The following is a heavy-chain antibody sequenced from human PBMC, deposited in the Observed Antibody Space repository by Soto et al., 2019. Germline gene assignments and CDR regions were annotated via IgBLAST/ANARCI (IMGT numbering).Heavy chain of an antibody. CDR1: YT. J-gene: IGHJ4*02. Sequence: YTFNCVRQAPGKGLEWVSSISSTSTYIYYADSVRGRFTISRDNAKNSLYLQMNSLRAEDTAVYFCAVVAATAHFDLWGQGTLVTVSS. CDR2: ISSTSTYI. CDR3: AVVAATAHFDL. D-gene: IGHD2-15*01. V-gene: IGHV3-21*01.